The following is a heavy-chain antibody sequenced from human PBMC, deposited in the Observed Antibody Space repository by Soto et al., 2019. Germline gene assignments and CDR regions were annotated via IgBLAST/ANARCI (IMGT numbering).Heavy chain of an antibody. CDR2: IYWDDDE. CDR1: GFSLTTRGVG. J-gene: IGHJ4*02. D-gene: IGHD5-18*01. V-gene: IGHV2-5*02. CDR3: AHRPRGYSYDFDF. Sequence: QITLKESGPTLVKPTQTLTLTCTFSGFSLTTRGVGVGWIRQPPGKALEWLALIYWDDDEGYSPSLKSRLTITKDISNNQAVLTMTNIDPVPTATYYCAHRPRGYSYDFDFWGQGTLVTVSS.